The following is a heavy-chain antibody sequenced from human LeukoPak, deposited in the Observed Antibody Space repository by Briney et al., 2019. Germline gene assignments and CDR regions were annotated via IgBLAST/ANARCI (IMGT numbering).Heavy chain of an antibody. D-gene: IGHD2-15*01. Sequence: GGSLRLSCAVSGFTFSSYWMTWVRQAPGKGLEWVANIKQDGSEKYYLDSVKGRFTISRDNAKNSLYLQMNSLRAEDTAVYYCAREHSGGGRDDAFDIWGQGTMVTVSS. CDR1: GFTFSSYW. J-gene: IGHJ3*02. V-gene: IGHV3-7*05. CDR2: IKQDGSEK. CDR3: AREHSGGGRDDAFDI.